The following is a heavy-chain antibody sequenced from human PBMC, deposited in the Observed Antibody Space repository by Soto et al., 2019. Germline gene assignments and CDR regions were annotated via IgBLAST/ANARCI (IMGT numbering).Heavy chain of an antibody. CDR1: GGTFSSYS. CDR3: ARVRGLRWARTFDY. CDR2: IIPIFGTS. V-gene: IGHV1-69*06. Sequence: QVQLVQSGAEVKKPGSSVKVSCKASGGTFSSYSISWVRQAPGQGLEWMGGIIPIFGTSKYPQKFQGRVTITANKSTTTTYMELKSLRSEDTAVYYCARVRGLRWARTFDYWGQGTVLTVSS. J-gene: IGHJ4*02. D-gene: IGHD3-10*01.